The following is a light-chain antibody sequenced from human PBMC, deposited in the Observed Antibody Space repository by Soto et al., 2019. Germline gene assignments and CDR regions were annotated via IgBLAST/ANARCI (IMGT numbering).Light chain of an antibody. V-gene: IGKV1-5*01. CDR3: QQYNSCAWR. J-gene: IGKJ1*01. CDR1: QSISSW. Sequence: DIQMTQSPSTLSASVGDRVTITCRASQSISSWLAWYQQKPGNAPKLLIYDASSLESGVPSRFSGSGSGTEVTLSISSLQPDDFATYYCQQYNSCAWRFGQGTKVEIK. CDR2: DAS.